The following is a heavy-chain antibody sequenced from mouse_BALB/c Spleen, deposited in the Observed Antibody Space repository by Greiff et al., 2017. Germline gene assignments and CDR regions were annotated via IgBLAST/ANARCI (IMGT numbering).Heavy chain of an antibody. D-gene: IGHD2-14*01. CDR1: GFSLTGYG. CDR2: IWGDGST. CDR3: ARDLYRYDGGYAMDY. J-gene: IGHJ4*01. Sequence: VQLQQSGPGLVAPSQSLSITCTVSGFSLTGYGVNWVRQPPGKGLEWLGMIWGDGSTDYNSALKSRLSISKDNSKSQVFLKMNSLQTDDTARYYCARDLYRYDGGYAMDYWGQGTSVTVSS. V-gene: IGHV2-6-7*01.